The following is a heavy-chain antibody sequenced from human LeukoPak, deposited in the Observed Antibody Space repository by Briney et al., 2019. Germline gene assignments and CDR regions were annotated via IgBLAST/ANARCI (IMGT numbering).Heavy chain of an antibody. J-gene: IGHJ4*02. CDR1: GLTISSYA. CDR3: VRGLRELPY. Sequence: GGTLRLSCAASGLTISSYAMTWVRQAPGKGLEWVSGIYASGDNTYYADSVKGRFTISRDSSKNTLYLQMNSLRGEDTAVYYCVRGLRELPYWGQGTLVTVSS. CDR2: IYASGDNT. V-gene: IGHV3-23*01. D-gene: IGHD1-26*01.